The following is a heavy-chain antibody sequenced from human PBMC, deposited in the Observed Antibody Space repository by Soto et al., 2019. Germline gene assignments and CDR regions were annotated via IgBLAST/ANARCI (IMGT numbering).Heavy chain of an antibody. CDR2: IHYNGNT. J-gene: IGHJ4*02. CDR1: GDSISAYS. V-gene: IGHV4-59*01. D-gene: IGHD5-12*01. Sequence: QVQLQVSGPGLVKPSETLSLTCTVSGDSISAYSWSWVRQPPGKGLEWIGNIHYNGNTKYNPSLESRVTMSLDTSKNQFSLRLMSVTAADTAKYFCAREGILGRWLQPLDFWGQGTLVTVSS. CDR3: AREGILGRWLQPLDF.